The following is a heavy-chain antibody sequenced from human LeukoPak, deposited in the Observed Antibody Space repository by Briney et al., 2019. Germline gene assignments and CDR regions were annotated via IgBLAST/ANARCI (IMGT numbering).Heavy chain of an antibody. CDR1: GYSFTTYW. CDR3: ARQGRSSWGWSSVNNWFDP. J-gene: IGHJ5*02. CDR2: IYPGDSDT. V-gene: IGHV5-51*01. Sequence: GESLEISCKVSGYSFTTYWIGWVRQMPGKGLEWMGIIYPGDSDTRYSPSFQGQVAISADKSISTAYLQWSSLKASDTAMYYCARQGRSSWGWSSVNNWFDPWGQGTLVTVSS. D-gene: IGHD6-13*01.